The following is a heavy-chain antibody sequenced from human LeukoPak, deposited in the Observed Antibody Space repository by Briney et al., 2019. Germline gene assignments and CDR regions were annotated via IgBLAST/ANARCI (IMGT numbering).Heavy chain of an antibody. V-gene: IGHV4-38-2*01. CDR3: ARRESTPIWNLKFDY. CDR2: IYHSGST. J-gene: IGHJ4*02. CDR1: GYSISSGYY. Sequence: PSETLSLTCAVSGYSISSGYYWGWIRQPPGKGLEWIGNIYHSGSTYYNPSLKSRVTISVDTSKNQFSLKLSSVTAADTAVYYCARRESTPIWNLKFDYWGQGALVTVSS. D-gene: IGHD1-7*01.